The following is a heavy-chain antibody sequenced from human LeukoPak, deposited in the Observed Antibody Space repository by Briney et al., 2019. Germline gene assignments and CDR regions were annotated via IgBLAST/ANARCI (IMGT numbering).Heavy chain of an antibody. Sequence: GGSLRLSCAASGFTFSRYWMHWVRQVPGKGLVWVSRINSDGSSITYADSVKGRFTISRDIAKNTVYLQMNSLRAEDTAVYYCARDPAPQRHWGQGTLVTVTS. V-gene: IGHV3-74*01. CDR1: GFTFSRYW. D-gene: IGHD6-25*01. CDR2: INSDGSSI. CDR3: ARDPAPQRH. J-gene: IGHJ4*02.